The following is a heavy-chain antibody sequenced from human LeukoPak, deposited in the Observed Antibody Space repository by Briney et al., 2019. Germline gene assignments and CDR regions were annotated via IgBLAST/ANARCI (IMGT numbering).Heavy chain of an antibody. CDR3: ARARDDYSNPRPLDY. D-gene: IGHD4-11*01. CDR1: GYTFTNSY. J-gene: IGHJ4*02. V-gene: IGHV1-46*01. Sequence: ASVKVSCKASGYTFTNSYMHWVRQAPGQGLEWMGIINPSDGTTSYAQKFQGRVTITRDTSTNAVYMELSSLRSEDTAVYYCARARDDYSNPRPLDYWGQGTLVTVSS. CDR2: INPSDGTT.